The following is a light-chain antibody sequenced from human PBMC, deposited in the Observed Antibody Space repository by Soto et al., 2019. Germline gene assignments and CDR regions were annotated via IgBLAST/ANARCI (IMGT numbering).Light chain of an antibody. CDR1: QSISSW. CDR2: DAS. Sequence: VYRVTIPCRASQSISSWLAWYQQKPGKAPKLLIYDASSLECGVPSRFSGSGSGTEFTLTISSLQPDDFATYYCQQYNSYSVTFGQGTKVDIK. CDR3: QQYNSYSVT. J-gene: IGKJ1*01. V-gene: IGKV1-5*01.